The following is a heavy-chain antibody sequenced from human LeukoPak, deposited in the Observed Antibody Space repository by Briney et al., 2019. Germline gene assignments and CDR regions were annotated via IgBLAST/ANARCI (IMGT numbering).Heavy chain of an antibody. CDR1: GFTFTSYT. J-gene: IGHJ4*02. CDR3: ARYHRERPRSFYFDY. CDR2: IKQDGSEK. V-gene: IGHV3-7*01. D-gene: IGHD1-1*01. Sequence: GGSLRLSCAASGFTFTSYTMNWVRQAPGKGLEWVANIKQDGSEKYYVDSVKGRFTISRDNAKNSLYLQMNSLRAEDTAVYYCARYHRERPRSFYFDYWGQGTLVTVSS.